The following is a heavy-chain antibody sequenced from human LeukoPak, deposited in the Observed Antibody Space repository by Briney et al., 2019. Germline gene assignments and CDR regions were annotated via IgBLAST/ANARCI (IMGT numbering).Heavy chain of an antibody. J-gene: IGHJ4*02. CDR3: VRVPLHPTISHFDH. Sequence: PGGSLRLACAASGFTFSRYGMHWVRQAPGKGLEWVSVLYTSGSTCYADSVKGRFTISRHNSNNTLYLQMNSVRAEDTVVYYCVRVPLHPTISHFDHWGQGILVTVSS. V-gene: IGHV3-53*04. D-gene: IGHD3-3*01. CDR2: LYTSGST. CDR1: GFTFSRYG.